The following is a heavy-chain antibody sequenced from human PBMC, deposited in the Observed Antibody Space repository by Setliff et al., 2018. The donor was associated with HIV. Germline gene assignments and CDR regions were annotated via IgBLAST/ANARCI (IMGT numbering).Heavy chain of an antibody. J-gene: IGHJ4*02. Sequence: SETLSLTCTVSNGSISGSYWSYIRQPPGKGLEWIGHISTSGSTNHNPSLKSRVTISLDTSKNQFSLKLTSVTAADTAVYYCASGREAVAGALHFDYWGQGPLVTVSS. CDR1: NGSISGSY. V-gene: IGHV4-4*08. CDR2: ISTSGST. CDR3: ASGREAVAGALHFDY. D-gene: IGHD6-19*01.